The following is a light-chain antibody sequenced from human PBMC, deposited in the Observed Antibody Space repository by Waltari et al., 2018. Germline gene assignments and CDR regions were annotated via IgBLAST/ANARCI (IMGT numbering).Light chain of an antibody. V-gene: IGLV3-1*01. J-gene: IGLJ2*01. Sequence: SYDLTHPSSLSVSPGQTVNITCPRYYAGNKHTCWYHQRPGQSLLLVIYQDNRRPSGIPERFSGSNSGNTATLTISGTETMDEGDYYCQTWDRTTVVFGGGTKLTVL. CDR2: QDN. CDR1: YAGNKH. CDR3: QTWDRTTVV.